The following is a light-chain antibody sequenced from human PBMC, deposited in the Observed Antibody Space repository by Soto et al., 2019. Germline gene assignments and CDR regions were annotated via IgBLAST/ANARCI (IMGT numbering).Light chain of an antibody. V-gene: IGKV3-20*01. CDR1: ESVRSNF. Sequence: EIVLTQSPGTLSLSPGERATLSCRASESVRSNFLAWYQQKPGQAPKLLISGGSNRATGIPDRFSGSWSGTDFILTVTKLDPEDFAVYSGHQYGDSPGTFGQGTKLEIK. CDR2: GGS. J-gene: IGKJ2*02. CDR3: HQYGDSPGT.